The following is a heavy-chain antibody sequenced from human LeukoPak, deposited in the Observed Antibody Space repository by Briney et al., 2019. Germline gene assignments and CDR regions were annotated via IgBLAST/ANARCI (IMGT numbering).Heavy chain of an antibody. D-gene: IGHD2-2*01. Sequence: GGSLRLSCAASGFTFSSYSMNWVRQAPGKGLEWVSSISSSSSYIYYADSVKGRFTISRDNSKNTLYLQMGSLRAEDMAVYYCARYCSSTSCLDAFDIWGQGTMVTVSS. J-gene: IGHJ3*02. CDR1: GFTFSSYS. CDR2: ISSSSSYI. V-gene: IGHV3-21*01. CDR3: ARYCSSTSCLDAFDI.